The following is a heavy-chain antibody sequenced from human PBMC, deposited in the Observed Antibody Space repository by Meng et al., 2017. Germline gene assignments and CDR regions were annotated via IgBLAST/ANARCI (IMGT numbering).Heavy chain of an antibody. D-gene: IGHD6-19*01. CDR3: AREIAVAAHYYWYFDL. CDR2: INRSGST. CDR1: GGSFSGYY. J-gene: IGHJ2*01. V-gene: IGHV4-34*02. Sequence: AHLKQGGAGLLKPSATLSPPCAVYGGSFSGYYWSGIRQPPGKGLERIGEINRSGSTNYNPSLKSRVTISVDTSKNQFSLKLNSVTAADTAVYYCAREIAVAAHYYWYFDLWGRGTLVTVSS.